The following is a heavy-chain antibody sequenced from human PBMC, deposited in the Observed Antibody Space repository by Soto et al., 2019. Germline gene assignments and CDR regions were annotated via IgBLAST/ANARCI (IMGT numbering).Heavy chain of an antibody. Sequence: SETLSLTCTVSGGSISRYYWSWIRQPPGKGLEWIGHIYYSGSTSYNSSLKSRVTISVDTSKSQLSLKLSSVTAADTAVYYCARVRDCSGGTCYSWWFDPWGQGAPVTVSS. J-gene: IGHJ5*02. CDR3: ARVRDCSGGTCYSWWFDP. CDR2: IYYSGST. D-gene: IGHD2-15*01. CDR1: GGSISRYY. V-gene: IGHV4-59*01.